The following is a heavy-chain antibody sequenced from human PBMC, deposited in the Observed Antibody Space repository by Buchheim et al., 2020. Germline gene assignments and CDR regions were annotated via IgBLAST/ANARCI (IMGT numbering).Heavy chain of an antibody. D-gene: IGHD6-19*01. CDR1: GFTFSSYG. CDR2: ISYDGSNK. J-gene: IGHJ4*02. CDR3: AKDRDSSGWFDY. V-gene: IGHV3-30*18. Sequence: VQLVESGGGVVQPGRSLRLSCAASGFTFSSYGMHWVRQAPGKGLEWVAVISYDGSNKYYADSVKGRFTISRDNSKITLFLQLNSLRTEDTAVYYCAKDRDSSGWFDYWGQGTL.